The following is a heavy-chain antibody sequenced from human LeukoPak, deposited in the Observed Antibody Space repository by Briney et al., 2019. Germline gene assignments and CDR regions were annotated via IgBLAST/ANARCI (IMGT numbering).Heavy chain of an antibody. J-gene: IGHJ5*02. CDR2: IYYSGSA. D-gene: IGHD5-24*01. V-gene: IGHV4-39*01. CDR1: GGSISSSNYY. Sequence: SETLSLTCTVSGGSISSSNYYWGWIRQPPGKGLEWIGSIYYSGSAYYNPSLKSRVTISVDTSKNQFSLKLSSVTAADTAVYYCARHPVIWPQYPSWGQGTLVTVSS. CDR3: ARHPVIWPQYPS.